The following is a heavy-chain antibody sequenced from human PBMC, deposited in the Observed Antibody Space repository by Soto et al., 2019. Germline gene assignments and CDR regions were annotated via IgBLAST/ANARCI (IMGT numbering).Heavy chain of an antibody. Sequence: GGSLRLSCAASGFTFSNYNMNWVRQAPGKGLEWVSSISSSSSTIYYADSVKGRFTISRDNAKNSLYLQMNSLRDEDTAVYYCAKDKPAAGSQWLVPIWGRGTLVTVSS. CDR3: AKDKPAAGSQWLVPI. D-gene: IGHD6-19*01. J-gene: IGHJ4*02. CDR1: GFTFSNYN. CDR2: ISSSSSTI. V-gene: IGHV3-48*02.